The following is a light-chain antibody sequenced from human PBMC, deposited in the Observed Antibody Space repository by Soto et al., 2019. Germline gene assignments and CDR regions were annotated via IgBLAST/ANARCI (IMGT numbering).Light chain of an antibody. CDR2: GAS. V-gene: IGKV3-20*01. Sequence: EVCLTQSPATLSLSPGERATLSCRASQSVSSSYLAWYQPKPGQAPRLLPYGASSRATGIPDRFSGSGSGTEFTLTISRLEPEDFAVYYCQQYGSSPPWTFGQGTKVYIK. CDR1: QSVSSSY. J-gene: IGKJ1*01. CDR3: QQYGSSPPWT.